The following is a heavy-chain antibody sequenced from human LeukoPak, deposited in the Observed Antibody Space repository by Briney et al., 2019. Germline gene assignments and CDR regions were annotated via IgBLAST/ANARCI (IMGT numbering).Heavy chain of an antibody. V-gene: IGHV1-69*05. D-gene: IGHD1-26*01. CDR2: IIPIFGTA. CDR3: ARGYSGSYPTTMGRYYYYMDV. CDR1: GGTFSSYA. J-gene: IGHJ6*03. Sequence: ASVKVSCKASGGTFSSYAISWVPQAPGQGLEWMGGIIPIFGTANYAQKFQGRVTITTDESTSTAYMELSSLRSEDTAVYYCARGYSGSYPTTMGRYYYYMDVWGKGTTVTVSS.